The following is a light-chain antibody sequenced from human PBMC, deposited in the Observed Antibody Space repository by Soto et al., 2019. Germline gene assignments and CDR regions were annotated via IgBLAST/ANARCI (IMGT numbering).Light chain of an antibody. CDR1: QSVLYSSDNKNY. J-gene: IGKJ1*01. Sequence: DIVMTQSPDSLAVSLGERATIHCKSSQSVLYSSDNKNYLAWYQQKPGQPPKLLIYWASTRESGVPDRFSGGGSGTDFTLTISSLQAEDVAVYYCQQYYDTPWTFGQGTKVEIK. V-gene: IGKV4-1*01. CDR2: WAS. CDR3: QQYYDTPWT.